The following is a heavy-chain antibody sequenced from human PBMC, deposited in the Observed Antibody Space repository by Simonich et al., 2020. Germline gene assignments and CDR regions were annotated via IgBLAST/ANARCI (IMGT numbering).Heavy chain of an antibody. CDR3: ARDQGGRAAAATDY. CDR1: GYTFTSYG. CDR2: ISAYKGNT. D-gene: IGHD6-13*01. Sequence: QVQLVQSGAEVKKPGASVKVSCKASGYTFTSYGISWVRQAPGQGLEWMGWISAYKGNTNYAQKLQGRVTMTTDTSTRTADKELRSLRSDDTAVYYCARDQGGRAAAATDYWGQGTLVTVSS. J-gene: IGHJ4*02. V-gene: IGHV1-18*01.